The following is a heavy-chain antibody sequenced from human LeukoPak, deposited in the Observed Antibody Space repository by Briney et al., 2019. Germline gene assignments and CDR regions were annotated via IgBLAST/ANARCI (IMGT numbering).Heavy chain of an antibody. D-gene: IGHD3-3*01. CDR2: ISDTGGGT. Sequence: GGSLRLSCAASGFSFSSYAMNWVRKAPGKGLEWVSGISDTGGGTYYADSVKGRFTISRDNSKNTLYLQMNSLRAEDTAVYYCAKEAPGITVFGRFDPWGQGTLVTVSS. J-gene: IGHJ5*02. CDR1: GFSFSSYA. V-gene: IGHV3-23*01. CDR3: AKEAPGITVFGRFDP.